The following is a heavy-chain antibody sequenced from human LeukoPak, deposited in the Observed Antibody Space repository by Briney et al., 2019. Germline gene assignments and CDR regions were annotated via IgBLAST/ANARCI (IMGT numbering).Heavy chain of an antibody. J-gene: IGHJ5*02. V-gene: IGHV1-18*01. CDR1: GYTFTSYG. Sequence: ASVKVSCKASGYTFTSYGISWVRQAPGQGLEWMGWISAYNGNTNYAQKLQGRVTMTTDTSTSTAYMELRSLRSDDTAVYYCARAPLPLMAAAGIDTPFDPWGQGTLVTVSS. CDR3: ARAPLPLMAAAGIDTPFDP. CDR2: ISAYNGNT. D-gene: IGHD6-13*01.